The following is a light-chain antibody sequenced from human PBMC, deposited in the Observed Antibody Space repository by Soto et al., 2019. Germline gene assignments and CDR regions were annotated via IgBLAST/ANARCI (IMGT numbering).Light chain of an antibody. V-gene: IGKV3-11*01. CDR2: DAS. J-gene: IGKJ1*01. Sequence: EFVLTQSPGTLSLSPGERATLSCRASQSVSSYLAWYQQKPGQAPRLLIYDASNRATGIPARFSGSGSGTDFTLTIRSLEPEDFAVYYCQQRSNWPWTFGQGTKVEIK. CDR1: QSVSSY. CDR3: QQRSNWPWT.